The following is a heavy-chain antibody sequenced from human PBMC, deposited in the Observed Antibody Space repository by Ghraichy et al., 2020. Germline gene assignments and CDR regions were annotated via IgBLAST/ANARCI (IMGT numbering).Heavy chain of an antibody. J-gene: IGHJ6*02. D-gene: IGHD3-10*01. CDR2: ISGSGGST. CDR1: GFTFSSYA. Sequence: GGSLRLSCAASGFTFSSYAMSWVRQAPGKGLEWVSAISGSGGSTYYADSVKGRFTISRDNSKNTLYLQMNSLRAEDTAVYYCAKAEYYYGSGKSYYYYGMDVWGQGTTVTVSS. CDR3: AKAEYYYGSGKSYYYYGMDV. V-gene: IGHV3-23*01.